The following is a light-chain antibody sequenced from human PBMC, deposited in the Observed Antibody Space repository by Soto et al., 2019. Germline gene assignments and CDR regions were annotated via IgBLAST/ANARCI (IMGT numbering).Light chain of an antibody. CDR3: QQRSNWPT. Sequence: EIVLTQSPATLSLSPGERATLSCRASQSVSSYLAWYQQKPGQAPRLLIYDASNRATGIPARFSGSGSGTDFTLTISSLEPEAFAVYYCQQRSNWPTFGQGTMVEIK. CDR2: DAS. CDR1: QSVSSY. J-gene: IGKJ1*01. V-gene: IGKV3-11*01.